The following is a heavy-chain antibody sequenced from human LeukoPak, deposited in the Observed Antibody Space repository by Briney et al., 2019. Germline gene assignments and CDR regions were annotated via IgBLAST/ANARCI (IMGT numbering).Heavy chain of an antibody. CDR1: GVSISSYY. J-gene: IGHJ4*02. Sequence: PSETLSLTCTVSGVSISSYYWSWIRQPPGKGLEWIGYIYYSGSTNYNPSLKSRVTISVDTSKNQFSLKLSSVTAADTAVYYCARVAGLGIFDYWGQGTLVTVSS. V-gene: IGHV4-59*01. D-gene: IGHD7-27*01. CDR3: ARVAGLGIFDY. CDR2: IYYSGST.